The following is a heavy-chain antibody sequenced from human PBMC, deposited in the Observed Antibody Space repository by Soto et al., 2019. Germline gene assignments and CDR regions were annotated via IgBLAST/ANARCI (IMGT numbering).Heavy chain of an antibody. Sequence: QVHLVQSGAEVKKPGASVKVSCKASGYTFTSYGITWVRQAPGQGLEWMGWISAHNGNTDYAQKLQGRVIVARDTSTGTAYVELRSLRSDDTAVYYCARGRYGDYWGQGALVTVSS. CDR2: ISAHNGNT. D-gene: IGHD1-1*01. CDR1: GYTFTSYG. CDR3: ARGRYGDY. V-gene: IGHV1-18*01. J-gene: IGHJ4*02.